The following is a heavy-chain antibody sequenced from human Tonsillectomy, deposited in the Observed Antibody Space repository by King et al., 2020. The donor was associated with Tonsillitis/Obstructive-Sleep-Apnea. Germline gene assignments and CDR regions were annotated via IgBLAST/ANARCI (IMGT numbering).Heavy chain of an antibody. Sequence: VQLVESGGGVVQPGRSLRLACAASGFTFSNFGMHWVRQAPGKGLVWVTAISDDGSNKYYADSVKGRFTISRDNAKDTLYLQMNSLRPEDTAVYHCAKEAGYCSGGSCYFDYWGQGSLVTVSS. D-gene: IGHD2-15*01. CDR2: ISDDGSNK. J-gene: IGHJ4*02. CDR3: AKEAGYCSGGSCYFDY. V-gene: IGHV3-30*18. CDR1: GFTFSNFG.